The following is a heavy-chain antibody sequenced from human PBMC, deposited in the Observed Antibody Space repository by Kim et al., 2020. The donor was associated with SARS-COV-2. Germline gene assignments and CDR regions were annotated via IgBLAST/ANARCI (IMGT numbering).Heavy chain of an antibody. J-gene: IGHJ4*03. Sequence: GGSLRLSCAASGFTFSRYAMGWDRQVPGTGLEWFRGICGSGDSTYYADSVQGRFTTSRDNSKNTLYVQRNSLRAEDTALYDCAKAAVSRVVGVTRFFDY. CDR2: ICGSGDST. CDR3: AKAAVSRVVGVTRFFDY. D-gene: IGHD2-15*01. CDR1: GFTFSRYA. V-gene: IGHV3-23*01.